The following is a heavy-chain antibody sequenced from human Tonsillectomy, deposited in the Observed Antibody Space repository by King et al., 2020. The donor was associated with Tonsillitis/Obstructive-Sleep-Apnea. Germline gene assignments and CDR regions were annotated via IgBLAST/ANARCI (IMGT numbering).Heavy chain of an antibody. CDR2: VYYSGNT. D-gene: IGHD6-6*01. Sequence: LQLQESGPGLVKPSETLSLTCTVSGGSISSYYWSWIRQPPGKGLEWIGYVYYSGNTNHNPSLKSRVTISVDTSKNQFSLKLTPVTAADTAVYYCARVAIAARPLGAFDIWGQGTMVTVSS. J-gene: IGHJ3*02. CDR3: ARVAIAARPLGAFDI. CDR1: GGSISSYY. V-gene: IGHV4-59*01.